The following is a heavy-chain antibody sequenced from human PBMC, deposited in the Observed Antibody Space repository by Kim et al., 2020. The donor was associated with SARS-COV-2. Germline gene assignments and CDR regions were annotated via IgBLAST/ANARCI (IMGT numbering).Heavy chain of an antibody. CDR1: GGSFSGYY. J-gene: IGHJ4*02. D-gene: IGHD6-25*01. CDR3: ARRERIKCFDY. Sequence: SETLSLTCAVYGGSFSGYYWSWIRQPPGKGLEWIGEINHSGSTNYNPSLKSRVTISVDTSKNQFSLKLSSVTAADTAVYYCARRERIKCFDYWGQGTLVTVSS. V-gene: IGHV4-34*01. CDR2: INHSGST.